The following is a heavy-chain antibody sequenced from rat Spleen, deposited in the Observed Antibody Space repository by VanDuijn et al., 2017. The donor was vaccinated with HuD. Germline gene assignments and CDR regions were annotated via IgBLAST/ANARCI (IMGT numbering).Heavy chain of an antibody. CDR1: GFTFSNYG. CDR3: AKVHNNYYNWFAY. CDR2: ISYDGDTT. Sequence: EVQLVESGGGLVQPGRSMKLSCAASGFTFSNYGLAWVRQAPKKGLVWVAYISYDGDTTYYRDSVKGRFTISRDNAKSTLYLQMDSLRSEATATYYCAKVHNNYYNWFAYWGQGTLVTVSS. V-gene: IGHV5-25*01. J-gene: IGHJ3*01. D-gene: IGHD1-10*01.